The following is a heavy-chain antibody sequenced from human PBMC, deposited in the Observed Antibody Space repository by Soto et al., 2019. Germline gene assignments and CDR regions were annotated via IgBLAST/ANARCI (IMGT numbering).Heavy chain of an antibody. CDR2: ISGSGGST. J-gene: IGHJ4*02. CDR1: GFTFSSYA. CDR3: AKMGIRYGLLGYFDY. Sequence: GGSLRLSCAASGFTFSSYAMSWVRQAPGKGLEWVSAISGSGGSTYYADSVKGRFTISRDNSKNTLYLQMNSLRAEDTAVYYCAKMGIRYGLLGYFDYWGQGTLVTVSS. D-gene: IGHD3-3*02. V-gene: IGHV3-23*01.